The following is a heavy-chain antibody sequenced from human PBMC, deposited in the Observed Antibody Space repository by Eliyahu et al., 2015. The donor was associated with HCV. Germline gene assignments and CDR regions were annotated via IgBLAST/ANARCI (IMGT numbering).Heavy chain of an antibody. D-gene: IGHD5-24*01. Sequence: QVQLVQSGAEVKKPGASVKVSCRASGYTLIDYYMHWVRQAPGQGLEWMGWMNPNNGETKYAQKFQGRVSMTRDTSIATVFMELSSLSSDDTAVYFCARDIGITTIPDYWGQGTLVTVSS. CDR2: MNPNNGET. CDR1: GYTLIDYY. CDR3: ARDIGITTIPDY. J-gene: IGHJ4*02. V-gene: IGHV1-2*02.